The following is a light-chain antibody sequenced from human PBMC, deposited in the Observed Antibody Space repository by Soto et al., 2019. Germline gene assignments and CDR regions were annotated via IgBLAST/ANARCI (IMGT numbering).Light chain of an antibody. CDR1: QSLSTRS. J-gene: IGKJ1*01. Sequence: IVLTHSPGTLSLSPWERATLSFRTSQSLSTRSLAWYQQKPGQAPSLLIYEASTRAPGTPDRFSGSGSGTDFTLTISRLEPEDFAVFYCHQYGSSPQKFGQGTKVDIK. CDR2: EAS. CDR3: HQYGSSPQK. V-gene: IGKV3-20*01.